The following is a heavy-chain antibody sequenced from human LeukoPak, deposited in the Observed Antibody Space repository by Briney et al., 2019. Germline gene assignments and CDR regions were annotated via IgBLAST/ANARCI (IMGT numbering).Heavy chain of an antibody. CDR1: GFTLSSYA. CDR2: ISGSGVGT. J-gene: IGHJ4*02. Sequence: PGGSLRLSCAASGFTLSSYAMSWVRQAPGKGLEWVSAISGSGVGTYYADSVKGRFTMSRDNSKNTLYLQMNSLRAEDTAVYYCAKDWEWELLFDYWGQGTLVTVSS. CDR3: AKDWEWELLFDY. V-gene: IGHV3-23*01. D-gene: IGHD1-26*01.